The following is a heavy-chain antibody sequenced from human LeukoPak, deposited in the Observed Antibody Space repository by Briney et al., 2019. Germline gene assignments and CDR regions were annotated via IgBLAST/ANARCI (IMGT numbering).Heavy chain of an antibody. CDR1: GFTFSSYE. D-gene: IGHD2-2*01. CDR3: AGLVPAHF. Sequence: GGSLRLSCAASGFTFSSYEMNWVRQAPGKGLEWVSSISSSSSYIYYADSMKGRFTISRDDAKNSLYLQMNSLRAEDTAVYYCAGLVPAHFWGQGTLVTVSS. J-gene: IGHJ4*02. CDR2: ISSSSSYI. V-gene: IGHV3-21*01.